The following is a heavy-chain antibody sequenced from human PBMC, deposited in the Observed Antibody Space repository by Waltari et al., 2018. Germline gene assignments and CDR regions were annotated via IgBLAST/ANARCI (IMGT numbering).Heavy chain of an antibody. J-gene: IGHJ4*02. CDR1: GFTFSSYA. D-gene: IGHD2-15*01. Sequence: QVQLVESGGGVVQPGRSLRLSCAASGFTFSSYAMHWVRQAPGKGLEWVAVISYDGSNKYYADSVKGRFTISRDKSKNTLYLQMNSLRAEDTAVYYCARAADCSGGSCFIPDYWGQGTLVTVSS. CDR3: ARAADCSGGSCFIPDY. CDR2: ISYDGSNK. V-gene: IGHV3-30-3*01.